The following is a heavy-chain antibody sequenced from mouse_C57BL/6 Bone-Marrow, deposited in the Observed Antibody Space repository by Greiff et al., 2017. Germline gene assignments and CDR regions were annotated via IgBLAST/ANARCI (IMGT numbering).Heavy chain of an antibody. CDR3: ARRGYGNLFAY. Sequence: QVQLQQPGAELVMPGASVKLSCKASGYTFTSYWMHWVKQRPGQGLEWIGEIDPSDSYTNYNQKFKGKSTLTVDKSSSTAYMQLSSLTSEDSAVDYWARRGYGNLFAYWGQGTLVTVSA. D-gene: IGHD2-1*01. J-gene: IGHJ3*01. CDR1: GYTFTSYW. V-gene: IGHV1-69*01. CDR2: IDPSDSYT.